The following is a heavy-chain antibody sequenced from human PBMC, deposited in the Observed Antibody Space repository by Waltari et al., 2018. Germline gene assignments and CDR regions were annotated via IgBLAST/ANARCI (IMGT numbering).Heavy chain of an antibody. CDR3: ARSKVPEHVDPGDIKTGSAFDI. CDR1: GGSFSGYY. D-gene: IGHD7-27*01. V-gene: IGHV4-34*01. Sequence: QVQLQQWGAGLLKPSETLSLTCAVYGGSFSGYYWIWIRQPPGKGLAWIGEINHSGSTNYNPSLKSRVTISVDTSKNQFSLKLSSVTAADTAVYYCARSKVPEHVDPGDIKTGSAFDIWGQGTMVTVSS. CDR2: INHSGST. J-gene: IGHJ3*02.